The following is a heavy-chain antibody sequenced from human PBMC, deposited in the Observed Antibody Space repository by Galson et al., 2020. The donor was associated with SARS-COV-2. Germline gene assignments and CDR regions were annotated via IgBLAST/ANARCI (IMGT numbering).Heavy chain of an antibody. J-gene: IGHJ4*02. CDR1: GFSLSSSGVG. Sequence: SGPTLVKPTQTLTLTCTFSGFSLSSSGVGVGWIRQPPGKALEWLALIYWDDDEHYSPSLKSRLTITKATSNNQVVLTMTNMDPVDTGTYYCAHVLYVESSGYWGFYYWGQGTRVIVSS. V-gene: IGHV2-5*02. D-gene: IGHD3-22*01. CDR2: IYWDDDE. CDR3: AHVLYVESSGYWGFYY.